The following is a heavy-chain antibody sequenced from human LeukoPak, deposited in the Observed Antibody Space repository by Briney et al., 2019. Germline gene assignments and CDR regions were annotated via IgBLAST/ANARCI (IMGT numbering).Heavy chain of an antibody. V-gene: IGHV4-31*03. CDR2: IYYSGST. D-gene: IGHD2-2*02. CDR1: GGSISSGGYY. Sequence: SETLSLTCTVSGGSISSGGYYWSWIRQHPGKGLEWIGYIYYSGSTYYNPSLKSRVTISVDTSKNQFPLKLSSVTAADTAVYYCARDCHCSSTSCYTRGWFDPWGQGTLVTVSS. J-gene: IGHJ5*02. CDR3: ARDCHCSSTSCYTRGWFDP.